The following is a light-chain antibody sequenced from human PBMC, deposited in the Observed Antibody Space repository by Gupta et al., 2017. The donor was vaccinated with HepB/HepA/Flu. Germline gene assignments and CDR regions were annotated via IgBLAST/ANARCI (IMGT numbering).Light chain of an antibody. Sequence: QSVLTQPPSGSAAPGQKVTIACSGSSSNIGNNYVSWYQQLPATAPKLLIYENNKRPSGIPDRFSGAKCGTSATLSITGLQTGEEADYYCGSWDSSRSAVVFGGGTKLTVL. CDR2: ENN. V-gene: IGLV1-51*02. CDR1: SSNIGNNY. J-gene: IGLJ2*01. CDR3: GSWDSSRSAVV.